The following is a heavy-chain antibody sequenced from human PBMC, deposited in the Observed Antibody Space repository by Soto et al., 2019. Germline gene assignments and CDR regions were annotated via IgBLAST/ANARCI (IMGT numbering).Heavy chain of an antibody. V-gene: IGHV3-13*04. Sequence: GGSLRLSCEASGFTFSKFDIHWVRQPTGKGLEWVSTIGISGDTYYAVSVKGRFTISRDNAKNSLSLQMNSLRAGDTALYFCARGQEVGAHFFDSWGQGTQVTVSS. CDR3: ARGQEVGAHFFDS. D-gene: IGHD2-15*01. J-gene: IGHJ4*02. CDR2: IGISGDT. CDR1: GFTFSKFD.